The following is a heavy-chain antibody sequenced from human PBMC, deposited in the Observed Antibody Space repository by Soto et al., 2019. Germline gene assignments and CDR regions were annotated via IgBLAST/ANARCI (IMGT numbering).Heavy chain of an antibody. CDR1: GFSFRTYA. Sequence: EVQLLESGGGLVRAGESLRLSCVGSGFSFRTYAMNWVRQSPRKGLEWVSGISGHDGNTLYADSVRGQFTISRYNSNNTLYLQMNSLIAEDTAVYYCAKDPISSWYFKFFDYWGQGTQVTVSS. V-gene: IGHV3-23*01. J-gene: IGHJ4*02. CDR2: ISGHDGNT. D-gene: IGHD6-13*01. CDR3: AKDPISSWYFKFFDY.